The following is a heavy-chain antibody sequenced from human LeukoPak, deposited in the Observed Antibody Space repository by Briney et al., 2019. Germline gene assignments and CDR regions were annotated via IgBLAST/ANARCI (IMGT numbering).Heavy chain of an antibody. J-gene: IGHJ4*02. CDR2: FSASGGTT. D-gene: IGHD1-26*01. CDR1: GFTFSRSA. Sequence: PGGSLSLSCAAAGFTFSRSAMNWVRQAPGKGLEWVSSFSASGGTTYYADSVKGRFTISRDNSKNTLSVQMDSLRAEDTAVYYSAKAIYSGSYYFDPWGQGTLVTVSS. CDR3: AKAIYSGSYYFDP. V-gene: IGHV3-23*01.